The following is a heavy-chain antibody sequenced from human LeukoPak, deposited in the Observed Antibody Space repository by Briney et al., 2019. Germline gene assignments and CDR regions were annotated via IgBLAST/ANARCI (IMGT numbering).Heavy chain of an antibody. CDR2: INHSGST. J-gene: IGHJ4*02. D-gene: IGHD3-22*01. CDR1: GGSFSGYY. Sequence: SETLSLTCAVYGGSFSGYYWSWIRQPPGKGLEWIGEINHSGSTNYNPSLKSRVTISVDTSKNQFSLKLSSVTAADTAVYYCARESDYYDSSGYPGGNWGQGSLVTVSS. CDR3: ARESDYYDSSGYPGGN. V-gene: IGHV4-34*01.